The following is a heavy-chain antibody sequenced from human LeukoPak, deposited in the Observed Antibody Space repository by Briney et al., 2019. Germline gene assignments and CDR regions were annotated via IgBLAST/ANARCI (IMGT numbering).Heavy chain of an antibody. J-gene: IGHJ4*02. V-gene: IGHV4-34*01. D-gene: IGHD3-22*01. Sequence: PSETLSLTCAVYGGXFSGYYCSWIRQPPGKGLEWIGEINHSGSANYNPSLKSRVTISVDTSKNQFSLKLSSVTAADTAVYYCARAPLLLPDYWGQGTLVTVSS. CDR2: INHSGSA. CDR3: ARAPLLLPDY. CDR1: GGXFSGYY.